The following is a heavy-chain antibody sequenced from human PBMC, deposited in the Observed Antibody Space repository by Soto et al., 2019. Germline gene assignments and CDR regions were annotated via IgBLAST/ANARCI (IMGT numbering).Heavy chain of an antibody. J-gene: IGHJ4*02. CDR1: GDTFSSYA. CDR3: ARVGPAHYYDSSGYYSPLDY. CDR2: IIPMVGTA. Sequence: QVQLVQSGAEVKKPGSSVKVSCKASGDTFSSYAINWVRQAPGQGLEWMGGIIPMVGTANYAQKFKGRVTITPGESTSTVYMELSSLRSEDTAVYYCARVGPAHYYDSSGYYSPLDYWGQGTLVTVSS. V-gene: IGHV1-69*01. D-gene: IGHD3-22*01.